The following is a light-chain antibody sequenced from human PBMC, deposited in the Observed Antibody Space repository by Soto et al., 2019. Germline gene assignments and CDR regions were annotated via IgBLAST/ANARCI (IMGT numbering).Light chain of an antibody. CDR1: QSVTSNY. J-gene: IGKJ1*01. Sequence: ESVLTQSPGTLSLSPGERATLSCRATQSVTSNYLAWYQQKPGQAPRLLIYVASSRATGIPARFSGSGSGTDFTRTISRLEPEDFAAYDCQQYGSSPRAVGQGTKVDIK. V-gene: IGKV3-20*01. CDR2: VAS. CDR3: QQYGSSPRA.